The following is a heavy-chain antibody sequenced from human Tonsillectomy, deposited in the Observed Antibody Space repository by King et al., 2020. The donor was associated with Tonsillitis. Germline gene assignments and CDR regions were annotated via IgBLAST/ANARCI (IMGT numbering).Heavy chain of an antibody. CDR1: GFTFSSYA. D-gene: IGHD3-22*01. V-gene: IGHV3-23*04. J-gene: IGHJ3*02. CDR3: AKDLYYYDSSGYYYVSHDAFDI. Sequence: VQLVESGGGLVQPGGSLRLSCAASGFTFSSYAMSWVRQAPGKGLEWVSAISGSGGSTYYADSVKGRFTISRDNSKNTLYLQMNSLRAEDTAVYYCAKDLYYYDSSGYYYVSHDAFDIWGQGTMFTVSS. CDR2: ISGSGGST.